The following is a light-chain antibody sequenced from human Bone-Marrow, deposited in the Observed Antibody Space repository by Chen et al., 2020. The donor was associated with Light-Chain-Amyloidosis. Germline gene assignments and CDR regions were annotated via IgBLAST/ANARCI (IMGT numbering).Light chain of an antibody. CDR2: STN. Sequence: QTVVTQEPSFSVCPGGTVTLTCGLSPGSVSTSYYPNWYQQTPGQAPRTLSYSTNTRSSGVTVSCSGSTIGSKAALSGTGAEADEESDDYCVQYMGSGMGVFGGGTKLTVL. CDR3: VQYMGSGMGV. V-gene: IGLV8-61*02. J-gene: IGLJ3*02. CDR1: PGSVSTSYY.